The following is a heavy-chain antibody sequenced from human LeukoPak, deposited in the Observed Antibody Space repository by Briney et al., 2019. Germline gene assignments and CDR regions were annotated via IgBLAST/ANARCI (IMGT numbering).Heavy chain of an antibody. CDR2: YYHGGLI. D-gene: IGHD3-10*01. Sequence: SETLSLTCTVSGGSVSSSNYYWSWIRQPPGKELEWIGSYYHGGLIYYNPSLQIRVTMTVDPSKNHFALKQSSVTAAASAVYYCAVPGPTSSYYFDYWGQGALVTVSS. V-gene: IGHV4-39*06. CDR1: GGSVSSSNYY. CDR3: AVPGPTSSYYFDY. J-gene: IGHJ4*02.